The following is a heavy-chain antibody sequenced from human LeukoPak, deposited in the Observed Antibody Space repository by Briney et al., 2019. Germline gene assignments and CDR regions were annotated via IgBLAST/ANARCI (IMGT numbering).Heavy chain of an antibody. D-gene: IGHD3-22*01. V-gene: IGHV1-18*01. CDR1: GYTFTSYG. CDR3: ARGLGYNSHWFWYH. CDR2: ISAYNGNT. J-gene: IGHJ5*02. Sequence: ASVKVSCKASGYTFTSYGISGVRQAPGQGGEWMGWISAYNGNTNYAQKLQGRVTMTTDTSTITAYMELRSLRSDDTAVYYCARGLGYNSHWFWYHWGKGTLVTVSS.